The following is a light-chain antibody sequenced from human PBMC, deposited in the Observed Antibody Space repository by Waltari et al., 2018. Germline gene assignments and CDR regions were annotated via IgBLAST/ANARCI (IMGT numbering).Light chain of an antibody. CDR3: MHGGHWPYT. CDR2: DAS. J-gene: IGKJ2*01. V-gene: IGKV1-5*01. CDR1: QSLSSW. Sequence: DIQMTQSPSTLSASIGDRVTITCRASQSLSSWLAWYQQSPGKAPKLLVYDASTLQSGVPSRFSGSGSGTDFTLKISRVEAEDVGIYYCMHGGHWPYTFGQGTKLEIE.